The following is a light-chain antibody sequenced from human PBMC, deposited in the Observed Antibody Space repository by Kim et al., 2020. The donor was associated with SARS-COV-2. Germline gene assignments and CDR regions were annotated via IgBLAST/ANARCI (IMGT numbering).Light chain of an antibody. J-gene: IGLJ3*02. CDR3: QVWDSSTWV. Sequence: SYELTQPLSVSVALGQTARITCGGNNIGSKDVHWYQQKAGRAPVLVIYMYTNRPSGIPERFSGSNSGNTATLTISRAQAEDEADYYCQVWDSSTWVFGGGTQLTVL. CDR2: MYT. V-gene: IGLV3-9*01. CDR1: NIGSKD.